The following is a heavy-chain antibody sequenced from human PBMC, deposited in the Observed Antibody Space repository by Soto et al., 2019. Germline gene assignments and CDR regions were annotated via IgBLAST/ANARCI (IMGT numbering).Heavy chain of an antibody. D-gene: IGHD6-13*01. CDR3: ARDLADVHLWDAFDV. J-gene: IGHJ3*01. Sequence: QVQLVQSGPELKKPGSSVKVSCKAPGDTFNTYGISWVRQAPGQGLEWMGGIVPMFGTTNLALKFEDRVTITADELTTTVYMEIRGLTSEDTAVYYCARDLADVHLWDAFDVWGHGTRVTVSS. CDR1: GDTFNTYG. V-gene: IGHV1-69*01. CDR2: IVPMFGTT.